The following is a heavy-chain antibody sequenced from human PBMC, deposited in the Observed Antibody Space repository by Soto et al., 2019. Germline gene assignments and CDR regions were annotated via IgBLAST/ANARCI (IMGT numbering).Heavy chain of an antibody. CDR2: IYYSGST. V-gene: IGHV4-61*01. CDR1: GGSVSSGSYY. CDR3: ARLVGATFYFDY. Sequence: QVQLQESGPGLVKPSETLSLTCTVSGGSVSSGSYYWSWIRQPPGKGLEWIGYIYYSGSTNYNPSIKSRVPISVDTSKNQFSLKLSSVPAADTAVYYCARLVGATFYFDYWGQGALVTGSS. J-gene: IGHJ4*02. D-gene: IGHD1-26*01.